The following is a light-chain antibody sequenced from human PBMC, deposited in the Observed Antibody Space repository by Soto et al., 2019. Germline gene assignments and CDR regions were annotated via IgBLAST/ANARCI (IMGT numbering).Light chain of an antibody. Sequence: EVVMTQSAATLSVSHRERATLSSRASQSVSSNLAWYQQKPGQAPRLLIYGASTRATGIPARFSGSGSGTEFTLTISSLQSEDFAVYYCQQYNNWPPWTFGQGSKVDTK. CDR3: QQYNNWPPWT. CDR2: GAS. CDR1: QSVSSN. V-gene: IGKV3-15*01. J-gene: IGKJ1*01.